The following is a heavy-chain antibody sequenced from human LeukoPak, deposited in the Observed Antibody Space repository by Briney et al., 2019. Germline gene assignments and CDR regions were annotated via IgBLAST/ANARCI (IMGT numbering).Heavy chain of an antibody. CDR2: IYYSGST. CDR1: GGSISSGGYY. D-gene: IGHD5-12*01. J-gene: IGHJ4*02. V-gene: IGHV4-31*03. CDR3: ARVLNSGYDLDY. Sequence: PSQTLSLTCTVSGGSISSGGYYWRWIRQHPGKGLEWIGYIYYSGSTYYNPSLKSRVTISVDTSKNQFSLKLSSVTAADTAVYYCARVLNSGYDLDYWGQGTLVTVSS.